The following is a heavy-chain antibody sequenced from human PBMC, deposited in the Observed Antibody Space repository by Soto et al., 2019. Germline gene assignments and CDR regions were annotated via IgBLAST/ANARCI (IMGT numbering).Heavy chain of an antibody. CDR3: ARDCNGDKYFDF. D-gene: IGHD2-15*01. Sequence: DVQLVKSGGHLIQPGGSLRLSCAASGITATNGHMSWVRQAPGKGLEWVSVIFSDDNTYYADSVKGRFTISRDTSKNTVYLQMNSLRAEDTAVYYCARDCNGDKYFDFWYQGSLVTVSS. CDR1: GITATNGH. CDR2: IFSDDNT. V-gene: IGHV3-53*01. J-gene: IGHJ4*02.